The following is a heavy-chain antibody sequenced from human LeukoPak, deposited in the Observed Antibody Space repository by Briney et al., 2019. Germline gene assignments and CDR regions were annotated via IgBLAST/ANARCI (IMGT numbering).Heavy chain of an antibody. CDR3: ARDFAGDGMDV. V-gene: IGHV4-31*03. Sequence: SETLSLTCTVSGGSISSGGYYWSWIRQHPGKGLEWIGYIYYSGSTYYNPSLKSRVTISVDTSKNQFSLKLSSVTAADTAVYYCARDFAGDGMDVWGQGTTVTVS. CDR2: IYYSGST. J-gene: IGHJ6*02. D-gene: IGHD3-3*01. CDR1: GGSISSGGYY.